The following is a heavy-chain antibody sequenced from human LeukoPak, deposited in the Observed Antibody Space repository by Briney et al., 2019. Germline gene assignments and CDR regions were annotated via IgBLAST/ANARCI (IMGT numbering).Heavy chain of an antibody. CDR1: GFTFSSYW. Sequence: GGSLRLSCAVSGFTFSSYWMHWVRQAPGKGLVWVSCLNSDGSSTSYADSVRGRFTISRDNAKNTLYLQMDSLRAEDTAVYYCATGNYHAFDIWGQGTMVTVSS. J-gene: IGHJ3*02. CDR3: ATGNYHAFDI. V-gene: IGHV3-74*01. CDR2: LNSDGSST. D-gene: IGHD1-7*01.